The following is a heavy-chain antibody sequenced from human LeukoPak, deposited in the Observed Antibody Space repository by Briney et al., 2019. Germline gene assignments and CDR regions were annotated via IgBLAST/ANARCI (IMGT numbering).Heavy chain of an antibody. D-gene: IGHD3-16*01. CDR1: GFIFSNCW. J-gene: IGHJ4*02. CDR3: ARSSDVWGSFPDY. CDR2: IKTDASEK. V-gene: IGHV3-7*01. Sequence: GGSLRLSCETSGFIFSNCWMTWVRQAPGKGLEWVANIKTDASEKYYADSVKGRFTISRDNAKNSLYLQMNSLRAEDTAVYFCARSSDVWGSFPDYWGQGTLVTVSS.